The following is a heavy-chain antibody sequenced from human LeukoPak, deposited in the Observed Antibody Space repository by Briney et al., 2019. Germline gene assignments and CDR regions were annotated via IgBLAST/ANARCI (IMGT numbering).Heavy chain of an antibody. CDR1: GFTFSSYS. J-gene: IGHJ4*02. V-gene: IGHV3-48*04. CDR2: ISSSSSTI. D-gene: IGHD3-10*01. CDR3: ARVYGSGIYYKTY. Sequence: GGFLRLSCAASGFTFSSYSMNWVRQAPWKGLEWVSYISSSSSTIYYADSVKGRFTISRDNAKNSLYLQMNSLRAEDTAVYYCARVYGSGIYYKTYWGQGTLVTVSS.